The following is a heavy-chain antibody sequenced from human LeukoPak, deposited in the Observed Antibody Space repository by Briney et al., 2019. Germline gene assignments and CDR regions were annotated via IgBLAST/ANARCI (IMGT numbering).Heavy chain of an antibody. CDR2: INPNSGGT. D-gene: IGHD4-23*01. Sequence: ASVTVSCKASGYSFTGYYIHWVRQAPGQGLEWMGWINPNSGGTKYAQKFQGWVSVTRDTSISTVYMELSRLTYDDTAVYYCARDLATVATPYFDYWGQGALVTVSS. CDR1: GYSFTGYY. V-gene: IGHV1-2*04. J-gene: IGHJ4*02. CDR3: ARDLATVATPYFDY.